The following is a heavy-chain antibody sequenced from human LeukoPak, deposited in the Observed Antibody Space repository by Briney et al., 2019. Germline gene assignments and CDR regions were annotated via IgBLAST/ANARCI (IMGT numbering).Heavy chain of an antibody. V-gene: IGHV3-23*01. CDR1: GFTFSSYV. J-gene: IGHJ4*02. CDR3: AKIKRSGSYWFDY. D-gene: IGHD1-26*01. CDR2: ISGSGDTT. Sequence: GGSLRLSCEAPGFTFSSYVMSWVRQAPGKGLEWVSAISGSGDTTYYADSVKGRFTISRDNSKNTLYLQMNSLRAEETAVYYCAKIKRSGSYWFDYWGQGTLVTVSS.